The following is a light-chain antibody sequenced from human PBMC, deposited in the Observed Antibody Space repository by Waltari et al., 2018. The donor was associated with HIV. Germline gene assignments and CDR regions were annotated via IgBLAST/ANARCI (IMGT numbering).Light chain of an antibody. J-gene: IGLJ2*01. V-gene: IGLV1-40*01. Sequence: QPELTQPPSVSGAPGQTVTISCPGSSSNLGAGDAVHWYQHLPGAAPKLLLYDINNRPSGVPDRFSGSKSGTSASLAITGLQVEDEGDYFCQSYDSSLSVIFGGGTKLTVL. CDR2: DIN. CDR1: SSNLGAGDA. CDR3: QSYDSSLSVI.